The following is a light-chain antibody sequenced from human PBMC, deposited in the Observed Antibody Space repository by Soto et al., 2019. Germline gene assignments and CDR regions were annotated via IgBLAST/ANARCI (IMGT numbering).Light chain of an antibody. Sequence: QCALTQPASVSGSPGQSITISCTGTSSDVGGYNYVSWYQQHPGKAPKLMIYDVSNRPSGVSNRFSGSKSGNTASLTISGLQAEAEADYYCSSYTSSSTPWVFGGGTKLTVL. CDR1: SSDVGGYNY. CDR3: SSYTSSSTPWV. J-gene: IGLJ3*02. V-gene: IGLV2-14*01. CDR2: DVS.